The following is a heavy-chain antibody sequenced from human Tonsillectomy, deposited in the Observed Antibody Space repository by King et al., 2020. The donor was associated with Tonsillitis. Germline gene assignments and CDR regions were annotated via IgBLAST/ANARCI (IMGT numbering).Heavy chain of an antibody. CDR2: IKKDGSEK. CDR1: GFTFSTYW. V-gene: IGHV3-7*01. D-gene: IGHD7-27*01. J-gene: IGHJ4*02. CDR3: ARDWHWGVDY. Sequence: VQLVESGGGLVQPGGSLRLSCAASGFTFSTYWMNWVRPAPGKGLEWVANIKKDGSEKYYVDSVKGRFTISRDNAKNSLYLQMNSLGGEDTAVYYCARDWHWGVDYWGQGTLVTVSS.